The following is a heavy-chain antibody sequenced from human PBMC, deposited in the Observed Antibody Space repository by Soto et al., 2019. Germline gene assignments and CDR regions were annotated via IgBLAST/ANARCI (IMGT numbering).Heavy chain of an antibody. CDR1: GGSFSGYY. V-gene: IGHV4-34*01. CDR3: GRDKITCLFVY. J-gene: IGHJ4*02. Sequence: SETLSLTCAVYGGSFSGYYWTWIRQPPGTGLEWIGEINHSGSTNYNPSLKSRVTISVDTSKNQFSLKLTSVTAADTAVYYCGRDKITCLFVYWGQGTLVNVSS. D-gene: IGHD3-10*01. CDR2: INHSGST.